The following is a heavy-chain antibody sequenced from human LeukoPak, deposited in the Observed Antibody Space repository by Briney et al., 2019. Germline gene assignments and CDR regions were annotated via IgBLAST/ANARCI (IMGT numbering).Heavy chain of an antibody. Sequence: SETLSLTCTVSGGSISNYYWSWIRQPPGKGLEWIGYIYSNGNTNYNPSLKSRVTISVDTSKNQFSLKLSSVTAADTAVYYCARRKRRQGYTAAGGAFDIWGQGTMVTVSS. D-gene: IGHD2-15*01. CDR1: GGSISNYY. J-gene: IGHJ3*02. CDR3: ARRKRRQGYTAAGGAFDI. V-gene: IGHV4-59*12. CDR2: IYSNGNT.